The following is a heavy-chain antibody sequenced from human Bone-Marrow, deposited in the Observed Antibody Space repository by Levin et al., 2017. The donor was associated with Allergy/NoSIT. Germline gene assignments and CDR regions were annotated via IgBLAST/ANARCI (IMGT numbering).Heavy chain of an antibody. V-gene: IGHV3-23*01. Sequence: SCEASGFTFSDYAVHWVRQAPGKGLEWVSGIGGSGYSTDYADSVKGRFTISRDNSKNTVYLQMNSLRAEDAAVYYCAREGVRLRFLDNMDWFDPWGQGTLVTVSS. CDR1: GFTFSDYA. D-gene: IGHD3-3*01. J-gene: IGHJ5*02. CDR2: IGGSGYST. CDR3: AREGVRLRFLDNMDWFDP.